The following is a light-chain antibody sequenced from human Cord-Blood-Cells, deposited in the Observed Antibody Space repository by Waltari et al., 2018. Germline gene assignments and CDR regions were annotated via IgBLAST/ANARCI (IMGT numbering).Light chain of an antibody. V-gene: IGLV1-47*01. CDR2: RNN. Sequence: QSVLTQPPSASGTPGQRATISCSGSSSNIGSNYVYWYKQLPGTAPKLLIYRNNQRPSGVPDRFSGSKSGTSASLAISGLRSEDEADYYCAAWDDSLSGWVFGGGTKLTVL. CDR1: SSNIGSNY. J-gene: IGLJ3*02. CDR3: AAWDDSLSGWV.